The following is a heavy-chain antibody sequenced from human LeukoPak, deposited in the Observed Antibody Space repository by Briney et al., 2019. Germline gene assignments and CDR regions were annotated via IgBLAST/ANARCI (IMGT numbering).Heavy chain of an antibody. CDR1: GFTFSSYA. J-gene: IGHJ6*04. V-gene: IGHV3-23*01. CDR2: ISSSGRNT. D-gene: IGHD3-10*02. CDR3: AELGITMIGGV. Sequence: GGSLRLSCAASGFTFSSYAMNWVRQAPGKGLEWVSGISSSGRNTYYADSVKGRFTISRDNSKNSLYLQMNSLRAEDTAVYYCAELGITMIGGVWGKGTTVTISS.